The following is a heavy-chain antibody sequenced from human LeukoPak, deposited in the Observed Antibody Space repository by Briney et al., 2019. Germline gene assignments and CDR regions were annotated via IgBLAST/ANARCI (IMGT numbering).Heavy chain of an antibody. D-gene: IGHD3-16*01. Sequence: SETLSLTCTVSGGSISSYYWSWIRQPPGKGLEWIGYIYYSGSTNYNPSLKSRVTISVDTSKNQFSLKLSSATAADTAVYYCARHAALGGLYYFDYWGQGTLVTVSS. CDR3: ARHAALGGLYYFDY. CDR1: GGSISSYY. V-gene: IGHV4-59*08. CDR2: IYYSGST. J-gene: IGHJ4*02.